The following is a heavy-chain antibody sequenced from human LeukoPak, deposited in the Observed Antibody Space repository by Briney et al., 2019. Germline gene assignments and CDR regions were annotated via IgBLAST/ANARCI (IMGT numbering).Heavy chain of an antibody. CDR1: GFTVSSNS. CDR2: IYSDNT. CDR3: ARRAGAYSHPYDY. V-gene: IGHV3-53*01. J-gene: IGHJ4*02. Sequence: GGSLRLSCTVSGFTVSSNSMSWVRQAPGKGLEWVSFIYSDNTLYSDSVKGRFTISRDNSKNTLYLQMNSLRAEDTAVYYCARRAGAYSHPYDYWGQGTLVTVSS. D-gene: IGHD4/OR15-4a*01.